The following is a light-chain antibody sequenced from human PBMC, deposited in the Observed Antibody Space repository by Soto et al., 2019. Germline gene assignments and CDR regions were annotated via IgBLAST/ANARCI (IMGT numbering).Light chain of an antibody. CDR1: QSVSGKY. J-gene: IGKJ1*01. CDR3: QQYGFSLRT. CDR2: GAS. V-gene: IGKV3-20*01. Sequence: EIGLTQSPGTLSLSPGERATLSCRASQSVSGKYLAWFQQKPGQAPRLLIYGASSRASGIPDRFSGSGSGTDFTLTISRLEPEDFAVYYCQQYGFSLRTFGQGSKVEI.